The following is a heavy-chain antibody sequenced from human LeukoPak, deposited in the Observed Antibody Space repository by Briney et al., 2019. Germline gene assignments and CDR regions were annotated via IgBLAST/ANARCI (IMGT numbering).Heavy chain of an antibody. CDR3: ARANVTMVRGVIISGWFDP. CDR1: GGTFSSYA. Sequence: SVEVSCKASGGTFSSYAISWVRQAPGQGLEWMGRIIPILGIANYAQKFQGRVTITADKSTSTAYMELSSLRSEDTAVYYCARANVTMVRGVIISGWFDPWGQGTLVTVSS. J-gene: IGHJ5*02. V-gene: IGHV1-69*04. CDR2: IIPILGIA. D-gene: IGHD3-10*01.